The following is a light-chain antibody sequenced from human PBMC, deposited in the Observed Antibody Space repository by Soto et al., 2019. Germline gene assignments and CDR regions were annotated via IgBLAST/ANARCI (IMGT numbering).Light chain of an antibody. V-gene: IGKV3D-15*01. Sequence: EIVLTQSPGTLSLSPGERATLSCRTSQSVRSSHLAWYQQKPGQPPRLLIYGATTRATGIPARFSGSGSGTEFTLTISSLQSEDFAVYYCQQYNNWPLTFGGGTKVDIK. CDR2: GAT. CDR3: QQYNNWPLT. CDR1: QSVRSSH. J-gene: IGKJ4*01.